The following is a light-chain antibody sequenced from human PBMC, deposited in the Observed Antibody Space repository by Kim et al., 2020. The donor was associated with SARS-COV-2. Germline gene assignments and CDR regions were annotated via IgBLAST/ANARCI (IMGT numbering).Light chain of an antibody. CDR1: KVGSEN. J-gene: IGLJ2*01. V-gene: IGLV3-21*01. Sequence: APGKTARTTSGGNKVGSENVHGCQQKQSQAPALVMYNYNDRKRGFPDRVCVSNSRNATTLTISRGGTEDKADSYCQVWESNSGNGVFGGGTQLTVL. CDR3: QVWESNSGNGV. CDR2: NYN.